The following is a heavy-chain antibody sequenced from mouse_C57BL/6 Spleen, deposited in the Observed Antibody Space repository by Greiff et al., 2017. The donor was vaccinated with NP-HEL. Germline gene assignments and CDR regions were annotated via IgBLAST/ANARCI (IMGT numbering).Heavy chain of an antibody. CDR1: GYSITSGYY. Sequence: EVKLMESGPGLVKPSQSLSLTCSVTGYSITSGYYWNWIRQFPGNKLEWMGYISYDGSNNYNPSLKNRISITRDTSKNQFFLKLNSVTTEDTATYYCARTTLRRYYFDYWGQGTTLTVSS. J-gene: IGHJ2*01. CDR3: ARTTLRRYYFDY. CDR2: ISYDGSN. D-gene: IGHD1-1*01. V-gene: IGHV3-6*01.